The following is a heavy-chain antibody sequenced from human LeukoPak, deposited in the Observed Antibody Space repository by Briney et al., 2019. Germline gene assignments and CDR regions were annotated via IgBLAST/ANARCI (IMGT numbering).Heavy chain of an antibody. Sequence: ASEKVSCKASGYTFTSYGISWVRQAPGQGLEWMGWISAYNGNTNFAQKLQGRVTMTTDTSTSTAYMDLRSLRSDDTAVYYCARDQAATNTQVRFCLDWGQGTLVTVSS. V-gene: IGHV1-18*01. D-gene: IGHD3-9*01. CDR2: ISAYNGNT. CDR1: GYTFTSYG. J-gene: IGHJ4*02. CDR3: ARDQAATNTQVRFCLD.